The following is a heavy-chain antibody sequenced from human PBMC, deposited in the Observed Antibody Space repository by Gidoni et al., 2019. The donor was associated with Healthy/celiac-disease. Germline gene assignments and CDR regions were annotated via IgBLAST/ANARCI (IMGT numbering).Heavy chain of an antibody. CDR1: GFTVSSNY. D-gene: IGHD4-17*01. Sequence: EVQLVESGGGLIQPGGSMRLSGAASGFTVSSNYMTWVRQAPGKGLEWVSFLYTSGAPYYAHSMMVRFTISRDNSKNTLYLQLNSLRAEDTAIYYCASGRPNDYGGPDAFDIWGQGTMVTVSS. J-gene: IGHJ3*02. CDR2: LYTSGAP. CDR3: ASGRPNDYGGPDAFDI. V-gene: IGHV3-53*01.